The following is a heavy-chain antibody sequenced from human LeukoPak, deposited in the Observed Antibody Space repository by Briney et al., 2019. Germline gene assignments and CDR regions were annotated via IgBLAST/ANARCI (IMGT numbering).Heavy chain of an antibody. J-gene: IGHJ4*02. V-gene: IGHV1-69*04. CDR2: IIPILGIA. Sequence: SVKVSCKASGGTFSSYAISWVRQAPGQGLEWMGRIIPILGIANYAQKFQGRVTITADKSTSTAYMELSSLRSEDTAVYYCARSAVADTLSAYYFGYWGQGTLVTVSS. CDR1: GGTFSSYA. CDR3: ARSAVADTLSAYYFGY. D-gene: IGHD6-19*01.